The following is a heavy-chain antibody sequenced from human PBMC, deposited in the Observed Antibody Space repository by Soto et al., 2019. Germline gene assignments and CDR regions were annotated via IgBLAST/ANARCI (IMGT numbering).Heavy chain of an antibody. Sequence: MLSETLSLTCSVSGGSISGSYWSWIRQSPGKGLEWLGYVYYTGSTNYSPSLRSRVSISVDTSKNEFSLRLSSVTAADTAVYFCARSVAVPGAHIDYWGQGTQVTVSS. V-gene: IGHV4-59*01. J-gene: IGHJ4*02. D-gene: IGHD6-19*01. CDR2: VYYTGST. CDR1: GGSISGSY. CDR3: ARSVAVPGAHIDY.